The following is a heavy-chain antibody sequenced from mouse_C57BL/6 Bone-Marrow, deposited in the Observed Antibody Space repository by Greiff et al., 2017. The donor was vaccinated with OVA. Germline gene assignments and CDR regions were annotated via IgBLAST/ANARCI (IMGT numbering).Heavy chain of an antibody. V-gene: IGHV5-17*01. CDR2: ISSGSGTI. CDR3: ERERPYYSSYVWYFDV. J-gene: IGHJ1*03. D-gene: IGHD2-5*01. Sequence: EVNVVESGGGLVKPGGSLKLSCAASGFTFSDYGMHWVRQAPEKGLEWVAYISSGSGTIYYADTVKGRFTISRDNAKNTLFLQMTSLRSEDTAMYYCERERPYYSSYVWYFDVWGTGTTVTVSS. CDR1: GFTFSDYG.